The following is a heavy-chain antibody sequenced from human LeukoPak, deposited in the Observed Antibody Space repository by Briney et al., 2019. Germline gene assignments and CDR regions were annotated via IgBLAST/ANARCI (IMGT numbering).Heavy chain of an antibody. V-gene: IGHV3-53*01. D-gene: IGHD6-13*01. CDR2: IYSGGST. Sequence: GGSLRLSCAASGFTVGSNYMSWVRQAPGKGLEWVSIIYSGGSTYYADSVKGRFTISRDNSKNTLYLQMNSLRAEDTAVYYCAREKTSLPWYPPEDWGQGTLVTVSS. CDR1: GFTVGSNY. CDR3: AREKTSLPWYPPED. J-gene: IGHJ4*02.